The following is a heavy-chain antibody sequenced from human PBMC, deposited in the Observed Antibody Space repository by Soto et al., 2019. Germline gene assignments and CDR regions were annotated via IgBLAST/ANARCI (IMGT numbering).Heavy chain of an antibody. D-gene: IGHD6-13*01. J-gene: IGHJ6*02. CDR1: GFTFSSSA. CDR3: ASEGVFSSRYNPYSMDV. Sequence: GGSLRLSCTGSGFTFSSSAMHCVRQAPGKGLEWVAVISYDGSNKYYADSVKGRFTISRDNSKNTLYLQMNSLRAEDTAVYYCASEGVFSSRYNPYSMDVWGQATTVTVS. CDR2: ISYDGSNK. V-gene: IGHV3-30*03.